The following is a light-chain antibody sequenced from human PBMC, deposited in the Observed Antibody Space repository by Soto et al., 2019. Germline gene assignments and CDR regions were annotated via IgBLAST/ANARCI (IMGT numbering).Light chain of an antibody. Sequence: QLVLTQSPSASASLGASVKLTCTLSSGHSSYAIAWHQQQPEKGPRYLMKLNSDGSHSKGDVIPDRFSGSSSGAERYLTISSLQSEDEADYYCQTWGTCIVVFGGGTKLTVL. CDR1: SGHSSYA. CDR3: QTWGTCIVV. J-gene: IGLJ2*01. V-gene: IGLV4-69*01. CDR2: LNSDGSH.